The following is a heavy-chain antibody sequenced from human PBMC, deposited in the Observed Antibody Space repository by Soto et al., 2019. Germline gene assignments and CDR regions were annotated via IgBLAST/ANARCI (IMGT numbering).Heavy chain of an antibody. CDR1: GGSFSSSGYY. V-gene: IGHV4-31*03. D-gene: IGHD6-19*01. CDR3: ARESGSGWHDIDS. CDR2: IHNSGNT. J-gene: IGHJ5*01. Sequence: QVQLQESGPGLVKPSETVSLTCTVSGGSFSSSGYYWSWIRQRPGKGLEWIGYIHNSGNTYYNPSLKNRVFISLDMSENQLSLRLSSVTAADTAVYYCARESGSGWHDIDSWGQGTLVTVSS.